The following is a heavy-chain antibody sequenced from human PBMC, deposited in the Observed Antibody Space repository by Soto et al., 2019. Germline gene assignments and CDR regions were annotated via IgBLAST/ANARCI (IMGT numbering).Heavy chain of an antibody. V-gene: IGHV4-31*03. CDR1: GGSISSGGYY. J-gene: IGHJ6*02. Sequence: QVQLQESGPGLVKPSQTLSLTCTVSGGSISSGGYYWSWIRQHPGKGLEWIGYIYYSGSTYYNPSLKSRVTISVDTSKNQFSLKLSSVIAADTAVYYCARAGAVAGVRPYYYYGMDVWGQGTTVTVSS. D-gene: IGHD6-19*01. CDR2: IYYSGST. CDR3: ARAGAVAGVRPYYYYGMDV.